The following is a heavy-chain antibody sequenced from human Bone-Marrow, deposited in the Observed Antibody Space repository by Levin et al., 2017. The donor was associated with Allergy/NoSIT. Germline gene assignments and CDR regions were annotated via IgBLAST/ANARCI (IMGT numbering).Heavy chain of an antibody. D-gene: IGHD3-3*01. V-gene: IGHV3-21*01. CDR1: GFTFSSYT. Sequence: GGSLRLSCAASGFTFSSYTMNWVRQAPGKGLEWVSSISGSSSYITFSDSVKGRLTISRDNAKNSLYLQMNNLSAEDTAVYYCARRNDFWSRTHGGYYFFMDVWGKGTTVTVSS. J-gene: IGHJ6*03. CDR2: ISGSSSYI. CDR3: ARRNDFWSRTHGGYYFFMDV.